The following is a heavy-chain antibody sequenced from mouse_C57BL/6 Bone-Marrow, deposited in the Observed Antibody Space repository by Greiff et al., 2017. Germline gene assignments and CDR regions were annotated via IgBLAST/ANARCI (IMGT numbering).Heavy chain of an antibody. CDR3: TTLDWYFDV. CDR2: IDPENGDT. CDR1: GFNIKDDY. V-gene: IGHV14-4*01. J-gene: IGHJ1*03. Sequence: EVQLQQSGAELVRPGASVKLSCTASGFNIKDDYMHWVKQRPEQGLEWIGWIDPENGDTEYASKFQGKATITADTSSNTAYLQRSSRTSEDTAVYYCTTLDWYFDVWGTGTTVTVAS.